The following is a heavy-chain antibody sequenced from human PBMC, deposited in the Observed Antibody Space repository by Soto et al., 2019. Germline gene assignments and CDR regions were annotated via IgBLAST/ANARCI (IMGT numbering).Heavy chain of an antibody. CDR1: GFTFGDYA. J-gene: IGHJ3*02. CDR2: ISGSGGST. Sequence: GGSLRLSCAASGFTFGDYAVSWVRQAPGKGLEWVSSISGSGGSTYYADSVKGRFGVSRDSSKNTLYLQMSSLRAEDTALYYCAKVPGAAMTSTASFDIWGQGTMVTVSS. D-gene: IGHD2-2*01. V-gene: IGHV3-23*01. CDR3: AKVPGAAMTSTASFDI.